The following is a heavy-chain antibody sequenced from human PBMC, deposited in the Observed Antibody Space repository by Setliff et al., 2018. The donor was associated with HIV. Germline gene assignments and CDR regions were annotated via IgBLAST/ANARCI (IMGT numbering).Heavy chain of an antibody. J-gene: IGHJ3*02. D-gene: IGHD6-13*01. V-gene: IGHV4-61*09. CDR1: GGSISSGSHY. CDR3: ARVDSSRGLHAFDI. Sequence: NPSETLSLTCTVSGGSISSGSHYWSLIRQPAGKGLEWIGHIYNSGSTNSNPSLKSRVTISVDTSKNQFSLKLSSVTAADTAVYCCARVDSSRGLHAFDIWGQGTMVTVSS. CDR2: IYNSGST.